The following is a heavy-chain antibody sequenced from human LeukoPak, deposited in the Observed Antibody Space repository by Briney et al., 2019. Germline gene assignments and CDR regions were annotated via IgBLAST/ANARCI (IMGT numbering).Heavy chain of an antibody. CDR1: GFTFNNYA. D-gene: IGHD3-22*01. Sequence: PGGSLRLSCAASGFTFNNYAMSWVRQAPGKGLEWVSAISSSGDITFYADSVKGRFTISRDNSRYTLHLQMNSLRAEDAAVYYCAKDRPNYYESNGHYYRRNGDYWGQGTLVTVSS. V-gene: IGHV3-23*01. CDR3: AKDRPNYYESNGHYYRRNGDY. CDR2: ISSSGDIT. J-gene: IGHJ4*02.